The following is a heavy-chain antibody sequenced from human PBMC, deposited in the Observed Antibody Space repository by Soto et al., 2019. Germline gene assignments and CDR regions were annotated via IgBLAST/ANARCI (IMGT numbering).Heavy chain of an antibody. D-gene: IGHD2-2*01. CDR1: GGTFSSYA. V-gene: IGHV1-69*13. CDR2: IIPIFGTA. Sequence: ASVKVSCKASGGTFSSYAISWVRQAPGQGLEWMGGIIPIFGTANYAQKFQGRVTITADESTSTAYMELSSLRSEDTAVYYCARGGGCSSTSCYSDYYYYGMDVWGQGTTVTVSS. J-gene: IGHJ6*02. CDR3: ARGGGCSSTSCYSDYYYYGMDV.